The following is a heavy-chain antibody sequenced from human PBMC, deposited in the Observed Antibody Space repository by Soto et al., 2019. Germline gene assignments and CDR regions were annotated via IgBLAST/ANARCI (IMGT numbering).Heavy chain of an antibody. Sequence: SETLSLTCAVYGGSLSGDYWTWIRQPPGKGPEWIGEINHSGVTNYNPSLKSRVTISVDTSKNEFSLKLSSVTAADTALYYCAKGGDWLDYWGQGTLVTV. CDR3: AKGGDWLDY. J-gene: IGHJ4*02. CDR2: INHSGVT. CDR1: GGSLSGDY. V-gene: IGHV4-34*01. D-gene: IGHD2-21*02.